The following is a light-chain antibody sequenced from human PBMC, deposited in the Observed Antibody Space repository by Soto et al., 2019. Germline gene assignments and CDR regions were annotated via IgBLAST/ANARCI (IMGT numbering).Light chain of an antibody. Sequence: EIVLTQSPATLSLSPGERATLSCRASQSINRHLAWYRQKPGQAPRLLIYDASNRATGIPARFSGSGSGTDVTLTIGSLEPEDVGVYYCQQRSNWPPVTCGVGTKVEIK. CDR3: QQRSNWPPVT. CDR1: QSINRH. CDR2: DAS. J-gene: IGKJ4*01. V-gene: IGKV3-11*01.